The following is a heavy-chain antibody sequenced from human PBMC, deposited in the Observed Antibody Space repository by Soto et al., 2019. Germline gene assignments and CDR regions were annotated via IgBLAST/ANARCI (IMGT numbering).Heavy chain of an antibody. J-gene: IGHJ4*02. CDR3: TRGYNEGWYFDS. V-gene: IGHV3-72*01. D-gene: IGHD3-10*01. CDR2: SRNKAHSYIT. Sequence: GGSLRLCCVVSGFIFHEHDMHWVRQDRGKGLELVGRSRNKAHSYITQYAGSVKGRLTNSRDDSRNSMFLQMNSLKTEVRAVYFFTRGYNEGWYFDSWGQGALVTVSS. CDR1: GFIFHEHD.